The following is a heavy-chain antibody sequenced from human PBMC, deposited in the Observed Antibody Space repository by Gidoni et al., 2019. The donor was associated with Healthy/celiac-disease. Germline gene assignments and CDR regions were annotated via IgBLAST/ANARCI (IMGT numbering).Heavy chain of an antibody. CDR1: GFTVSRHY. D-gene: IGHD6-13*01. J-gene: IGHJ6*02. V-gene: IGHV3-53*04. CDR2: IYSGGST. CDR3: ARYKEGNSSSWPYYYYYYGMDV. Sequence: EVQLVESGGGLVQPGGSLRLSCAASGFTVSRHYMSWVRQAPGKGLEWVSVIYSGGSTYYADSVKGRFTISRHNSKNTLYLQMNSLRAEDTAVYYCARYKEGNSSSWPYYYYYYGMDVWGQGTTVTVSS.